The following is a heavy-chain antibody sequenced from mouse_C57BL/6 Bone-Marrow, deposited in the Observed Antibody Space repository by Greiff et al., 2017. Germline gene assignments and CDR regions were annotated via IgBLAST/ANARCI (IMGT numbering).Heavy chain of an antibody. CDR3: ASALILRLRLDY. CDR1: GYTFTSYW. D-gene: IGHD3-2*02. CDR2: IDPSDSET. Sequence: QVQLQQPGAELVRPGSSVKLSCTASGYTFTSYWMHWVKQRPKQGLEWIGNIDPSDSETHYNQKFKDKATFTVDKSSTTAYMQLSSLTSEDSAVYYYASALILRLRLDYWGQGTTLTVSS. J-gene: IGHJ2*01. V-gene: IGHV1-52*01.